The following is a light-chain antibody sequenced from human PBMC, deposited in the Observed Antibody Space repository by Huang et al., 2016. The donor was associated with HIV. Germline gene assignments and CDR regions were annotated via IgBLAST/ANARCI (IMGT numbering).Light chain of an antibody. V-gene: IGKV2-28*01. CDR1: QSLLFSNGYNY. CDR3: MQARQTFS. Sequence: IVMTQSLLYLPVTPGESASISCRSNQSLLFSNGYNYLDWYQQKPGQSPQLLIYVGFKRAAGVPDRCSGSGSGTDFTLHISRVEAEDVGLYFCMQARQTFSFGPGTKVDIK. J-gene: IGKJ3*01. CDR2: VGF.